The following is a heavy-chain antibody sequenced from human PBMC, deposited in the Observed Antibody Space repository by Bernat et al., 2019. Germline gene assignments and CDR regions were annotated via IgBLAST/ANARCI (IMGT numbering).Heavy chain of an antibody. D-gene: IGHD6-6*01. J-gene: IGHJ4*02. CDR3: AKGSGRSSSSGGIDY. Sequence: VQLLESGGGLVQPGRSLRLSCAASGFTFSTYAIHWVRQAPGKGLKWVAVISYDGINKYYADSVKARFTISRDNSNNTVYLQMNSLRPEDTAVYYCAKGSGRSSSSGGIDYWGQGTLVTVSS. CDR2: ISYDGINK. CDR1: GFTFSTYA. V-gene: IGHV3-30*18.